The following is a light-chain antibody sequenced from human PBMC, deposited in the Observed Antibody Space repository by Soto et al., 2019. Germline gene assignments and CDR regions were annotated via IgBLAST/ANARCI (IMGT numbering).Light chain of an antibody. CDR1: SSYVGDYKY. J-gene: IGLJ1*01. V-gene: IGLV2-14*01. CDR3: SSFASRSTPFV. CDR2: EVS. Sequence: QSELTRAGYGSASSGRWITITRTEASSYVGDYKYVSWYQQHPGKAPQVIIYEVSNRPSGVPNRFSGSKSGNTASLTISGLQAEDEADYYCSSFASRSTPFVLGTVTKGTVL.